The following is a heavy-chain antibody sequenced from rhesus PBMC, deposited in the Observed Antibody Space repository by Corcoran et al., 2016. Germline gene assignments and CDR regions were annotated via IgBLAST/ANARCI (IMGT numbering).Heavy chain of an antibody. CDR3: ARGVAAAIPFFDY. J-gene: IGHJ4*01. D-gene: IGHD6-43*01. Sequence: QVQLVQSGSEVKKPGSSVKVSCKADGFTFGSYAIRGVRQSPGQGLEWMGVIIPLVGITNYAEKFQGSVTIPADTSTSTAYMELSSLRSEDTAVYYCARGVAAAIPFFDYWGQGVLVTVSS. V-gene: IGHV1-198*02. CDR2: IIPLVGIT. CDR1: GFTFGSYA.